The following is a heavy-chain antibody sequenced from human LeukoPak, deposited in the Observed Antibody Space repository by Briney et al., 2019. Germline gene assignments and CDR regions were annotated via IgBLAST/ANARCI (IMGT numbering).Heavy chain of an antibody. D-gene: IGHD6-25*01. J-gene: IGHJ6*02. CDR3: ASVAAMSLSYYYGMDV. CDR2: MKQDGSEE. CDR1: GFTFGNYW. V-gene: IGHV3-7*03. Sequence: PGGSLRLSCAASGFTFGNYWMSWVRQAPRKGLEWVANMKQDGSEEYYVDSVKGRFTISRDNAKNSLYLQINSLRAEDTAVYYCASVAAMSLSYYYGMDVWGQGTTVTVSS.